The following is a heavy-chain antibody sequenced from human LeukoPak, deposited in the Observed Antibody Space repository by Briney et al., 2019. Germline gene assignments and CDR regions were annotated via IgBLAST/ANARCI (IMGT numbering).Heavy chain of an antibody. J-gene: IGHJ3*02. CDR3: ASAWGIVVVTADTGNAFDI. V-gene: IGHV1-69*01. CDR2: IIPIFGTA. D-gene: IGHD2-21*02. CDR1: GGTFSSYA. Sequence: SVKVSCKASGGTFSSYAISWVRQAPGQGLEWMGGIIPIFGTANYAQKFQGRVTITADESTSTAYMELSSLRSEGTAVYYCASAWGIVVVTADTGNAFDIWGQGTMVTVSS.